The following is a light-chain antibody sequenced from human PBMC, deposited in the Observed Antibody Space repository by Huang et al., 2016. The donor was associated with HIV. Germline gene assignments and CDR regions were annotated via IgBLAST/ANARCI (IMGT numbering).Light chain of an antibody. Sequence: DIQMTQSPSSLSASPGVRVTLSCRANQDIGNVLAWYQQKPGGVPRLLIYGSSTLQSGVPARFSGRGSGTDFTLTITSFQPDDVATYYCQRYDSAPRAFGQGTKVEI. CDR1: QDIGNV. CDR2: GSS. V-gene: IGKV1-27*01. CDR3: QRYDSAPRA. J-gene: IGKJ1*01.